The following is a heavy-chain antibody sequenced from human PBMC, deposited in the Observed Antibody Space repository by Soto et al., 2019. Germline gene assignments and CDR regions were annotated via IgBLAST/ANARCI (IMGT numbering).Heavy chain of an antibody. V-gene: IGHV4-34*01. J-gene: IGHJ3*01. CDR3: ARGRGFMSRNALDL. CDR2: INHSGST. Sequence: QVQLQRWGAGLLRPSETLSLTCAVSGGSFRGYYWTWLRQSPGRGLEWIGEINHSGSTNSNPSLKSRLTISVDTSKTQFSMNPTSVTAADAAVYYCARGRGFMSRNALDLWGQGTRVIVSS. CDR1: GGSFRGYY.